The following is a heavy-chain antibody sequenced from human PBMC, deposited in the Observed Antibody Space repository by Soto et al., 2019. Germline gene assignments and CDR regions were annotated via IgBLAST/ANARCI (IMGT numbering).Heavy chain of an antibody. CDR1: GFTFSSHW. CDR3: ARGYARSDC. Sequence: GGSLRLSCAASGFTFSSHWMGWVRQAPGKGLEWVANIKQDGSEKYYMDSVKGRFTISRDNAKNSLYLQMNSLRAEDSAVYYCARGYARSDCWGQGALVTVSS. D-gene: IGHD2-2*01. CDR2: IKQDGSEK. J-gene: IGHJ4*02. V-gene: IGHV3-7*03.